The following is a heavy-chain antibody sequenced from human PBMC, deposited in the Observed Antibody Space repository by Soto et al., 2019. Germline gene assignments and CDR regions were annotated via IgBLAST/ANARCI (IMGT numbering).Heavy chain of an antibody. J-gene: IGHJ3*02. D-gene: IGHD3-10*01. CDR1: GFTFSSYA. CDR2: ISYDGSNK. Sequence: PGGSLRLSCAASGFTFSSYAMHWVRQAPGKGLEWVAVISYDGSNKYYADSVKGRFTISRDNSKNTLYLQMNSLRAEDTAVYYCARGAYYYGSGSYAFDIWGQGTMVTVSS. V-gene: IGHV3-30-3*01. CDR3: ARGAYYYGSGSYAFDI.